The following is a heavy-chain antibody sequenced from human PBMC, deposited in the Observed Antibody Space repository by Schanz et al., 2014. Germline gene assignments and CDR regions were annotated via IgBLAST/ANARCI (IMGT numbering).Heavy chain of an antibody. CDR1: GFTFSAYA. D-gene: IGHD5-12*01. Sequence: EVQLAESGGGLVQPGGSLRLSCAASGFTFSAYAMTWVRQIPGKGLEWVSAISASGGTTYYADSVKGRFTVSRDNSKNTLYLQLNSLRAEDAAVYCCARDFHGYGPHLDYWGQGSLVTVSS. CDR2: ISASGGTT. CDR3: ARDFHGYGPHLDY. V-gene: IGHV3-23*04. J-gene: IGHJ4*02.